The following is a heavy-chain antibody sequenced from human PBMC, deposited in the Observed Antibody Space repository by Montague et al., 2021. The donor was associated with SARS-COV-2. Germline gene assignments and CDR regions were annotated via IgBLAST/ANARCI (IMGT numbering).Heavy chain of an antibody. CDR2: ISSSGGTI. CDR1: GFTFSDYY. Sequence: SLSLSCAASGFTFSDYYMSWIRQAPGKGLEWVSYISSSGGTIYYADSVKGRFTISRDNAKNSLYLQMNSLRAEDTAVYYCARGIFTIPFIPAHYYMDVWGKGTTVTVSS. J-gene: IGHJ6*03. V-gene: IGHV3-11*01. CDR3: ARGIFTIPFIPAHYYMDV. D-gene: IGHD3-3*01.